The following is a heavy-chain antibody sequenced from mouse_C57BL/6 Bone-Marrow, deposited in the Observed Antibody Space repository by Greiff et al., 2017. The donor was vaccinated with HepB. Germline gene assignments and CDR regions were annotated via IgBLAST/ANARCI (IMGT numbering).Heavy chain of an antibody. CDR3: ARGDGSSYWFAY. J-gene: IGHJ3*01. CDR2: IDPSDSYT. Sequence: QVQLQHPGAELVMPGASVKLSCKASGYTFTSYWMHWVKQRPGQGLEWIGEIDPSDSYTNYNQKFKGKSTLTVDKSSSTAYMQLSSLTSEDSAVYYCARGDGSSYWFAYWGQGTLVTVSA. CDR1: GYTFTSYW. V-gene: IGHV1-69*01. D-gene: IGHD1-1*01.